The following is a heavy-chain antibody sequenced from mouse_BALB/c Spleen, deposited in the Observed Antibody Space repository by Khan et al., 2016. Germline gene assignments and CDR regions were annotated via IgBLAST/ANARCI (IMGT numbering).Heavy chain of an antibody. CDR1: GYTFSNYW. J-gene: IGHJ4*01. V-gene: IGHV1-9*01. CDR2: ILPGSGNS. Sequence: QVQLKQCGAELMKPGASVKISCKATGYTFSNYWIEWVKQRPGHGLEWIGDILPGSGNSNYNENLKGKATFTADTSSNTAYMQLSSLTSEDSAVYYCARAWYSMDYWGQGTSVTVSS. CDR3: ARAWYSMDY.